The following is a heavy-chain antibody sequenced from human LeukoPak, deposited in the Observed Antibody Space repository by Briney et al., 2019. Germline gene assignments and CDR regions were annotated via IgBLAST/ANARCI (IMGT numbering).Heavy chain of an antibody. J-gene: IGHJ4*02. Sequence: PGGSLRLSCAASGFTVSSNYMSWVRQAPGKGLEWVANIKQDGSEKYYVDSVKGRFTISRDNAKNSLYLQMNSLRAEDTAVYYCARDSKPYYYDSSGSNFDYWGQGTLVTVSS. CDR3: ARDSKPYYYDSSGSNFDY. CDR2: IKQDGSEK. CDR1: GFTVSSNY. D-gene: IGHD3-22*01. V-gene: IGHV3-7*01.